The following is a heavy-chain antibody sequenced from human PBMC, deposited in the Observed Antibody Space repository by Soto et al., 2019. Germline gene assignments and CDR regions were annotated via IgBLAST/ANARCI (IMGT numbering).Heavy chain of an antibody. CDR3: ARDRRGYNYGRNPFDI. V-gene: IGHV4-4*07. CDR2: IYARGST. J-gene: IGHJ3*02. CDR1: GGSVSGHY. D-gene: IGHD5-18*01. Sequence: LPETLSLTCNVSGGSVSGHYWSWIRQPAGKGLEWIGRIYARGSTYYNPSLESRVTISVDTSKSQFSLKLSSVTAADTAVYYCARDRRGYNYGRNPFDIWGQGTMVTVSS.